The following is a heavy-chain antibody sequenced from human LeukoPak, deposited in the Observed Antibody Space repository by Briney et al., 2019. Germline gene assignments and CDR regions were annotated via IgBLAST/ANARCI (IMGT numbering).Heavy chain of an antibody. CDR2: INWNGGST. CDR3: ARDLQYYYGSGSYGVVLGWYMDV. J-gene: IGHJ6*03. CDR1: GFTFDDYG. D-gene: IGHD3-10*01. Sequence: GGSLRLSCAASGFTFDDYGMSWVRQAPGKGLEWVSGINWNGGSTGYADSVKGRFTISRDNAKNSLYLQMNSLRAEDTAVYYCARDLQYYYGSGSYGVVLGWYMDVWGKGTTVTVSS. V-gene: IGHV3-20*04.